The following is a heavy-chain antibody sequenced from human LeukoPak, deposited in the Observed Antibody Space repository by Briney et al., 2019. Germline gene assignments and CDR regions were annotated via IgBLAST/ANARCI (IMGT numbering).Heavy chain of an antibody. CDR1: GFTFSNYA. J-gene: IGHJ4*02. CDR3: ARALGSSWDSSLDS. V-gene: IGHV3-30*04. CDR2: ISYDGSVE. Sequence: PGGSLRLSCAASGFTFSNYAMHWVRRAPGKGLEGVALISYDGSVEKNAASVKGRFTISRDNSKNTLYLQMNSLRTEDTAVYYCARALGSSWDSSLDSWGQGTLVPVSS. D-gene: IGHD6-13*01.